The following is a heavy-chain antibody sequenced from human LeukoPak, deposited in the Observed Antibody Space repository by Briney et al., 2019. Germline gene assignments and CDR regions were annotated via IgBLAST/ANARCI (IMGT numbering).Heavy chain of an antibody. V-gene: IGHV3-23*01. Sequence: PGGSLRLSCAASXFTFSTYAMTWVXQAXGXXLXRVSGISGSGASTYYADSVKGRXTISRDNSKNTLYLQMNSLRAEDXALYYXAKAIRQNRDLYDYWGQGTLVTVSS. CDR2: ISGSGAST. CDR3: AKAIRQNRDLYDY. CDR1: XFTFSTYA. J-gene: IGHJ4*02. D-gene: IGHD1-14*01.